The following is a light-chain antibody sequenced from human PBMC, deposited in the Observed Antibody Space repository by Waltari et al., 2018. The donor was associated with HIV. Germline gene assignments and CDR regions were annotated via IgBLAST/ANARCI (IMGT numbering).Light chain of an antibody. CDR3: TSFTSNFTVM. Sequence: QSALTQPASVSGSPGQSITISCTGSPSAFGLYNFISWSQQHPGGVPKVRISDVSIRASGVSSRFSGSKSGNTASLTISWLQAEDEDDYYCTSFTSNFTVMFGGGTKVTVL. CDR2: DVS. V-gene: IGLV2-14*03. CDR1: PSAFGLYNF. J-gene: IGLJ3*02.